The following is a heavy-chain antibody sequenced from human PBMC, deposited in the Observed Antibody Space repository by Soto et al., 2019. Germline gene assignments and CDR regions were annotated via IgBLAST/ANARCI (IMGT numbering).Heavy chain of an antibody. Sequence: SETLSLTCTVSGGSISSYYWSWIRQPAGKGLEWIGRIYTSGSTNYNPSLKSRVTMSVDTSKNQFSLKLSSVTAADTAVYYCARAPARDDYGDYLFNYWGQGTLVPVSS. CDR3: ARAPARDDYGDYLFNY. CDR1: GGSISSYY. J-gene: IGHJ4*02. V-gene: IGHV4-4*07. CDR2: IYTSGST. D-gene: IGHD4-17*01.